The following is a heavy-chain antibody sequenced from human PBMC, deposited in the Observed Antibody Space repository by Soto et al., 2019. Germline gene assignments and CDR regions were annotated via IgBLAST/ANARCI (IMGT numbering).Heavy chain of an antibody. J-gene: IGHJ4*02. V-gene: IGHV3-9*01. D-gene: IGHD3-3*01. Sequence: QLVESGGGLVQPGGSLRLSCVASGFSFDDFAMHWVRQAPGKGLEWISGITWNSVSTDYANSVKGRFTVSRDKAKNSLYLQKSSLATEDTALYFCAKERMRFLDARGQGTLVTVSS. CDR1: GFSFDDFA. CDR2: ITWNSVST. CDR3: AKERMRFLDA.